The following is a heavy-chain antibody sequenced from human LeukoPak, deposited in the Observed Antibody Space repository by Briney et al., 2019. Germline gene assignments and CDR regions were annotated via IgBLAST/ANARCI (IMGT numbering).Heavy chain of an antibody. CDR3: ARGEIVVVPAAMVAGWFDP. V-gene: IGHV4-30-4*08. Sequence: SSETLSLTCTVSGGSISSYYWSWIRQPPGEGLEWIGYIYYSGSTYYNPSLKSRVTISVDTSKNQFSLKLSSVTAADTAVYYCARGEIVVVPAAMVAGWFDPWGQGTLVTVSS. CDR2: IYYSGST. J-gene: IGHJ5*02. D-gene: IGHD2-2*01. CDR1: GGSISSYY.